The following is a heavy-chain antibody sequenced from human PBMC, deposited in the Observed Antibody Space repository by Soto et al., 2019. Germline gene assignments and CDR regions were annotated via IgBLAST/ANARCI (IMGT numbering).Heavy chain of an antibody. J-gene: IGHJ4*02. D-gene: IGHD6-19*01. CDR3: ARGRTGRRTLGYSSGWYIIGY. Sequence: ASVKVSCKASGYTFTSYDINWVRQATGQGLEWMGWMNPNSGNTGYAQKFQGRVTMTRNTSISTAYMELSSLRSEDTAVYYCARGRTGRRTLGYSSGWYIIGYWGQGTLVTVSS. CDR2: MNPNSGNT. CDR1: GYTFTSYD. V-gene: IGHV1-8*01.